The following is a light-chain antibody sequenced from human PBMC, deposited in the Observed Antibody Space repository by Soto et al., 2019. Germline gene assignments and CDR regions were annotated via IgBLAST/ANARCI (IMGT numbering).Light chain of an antibody. V-gene: IGLV2-8*01. J-gene: IGLJ1*01. CDR2: EVS. CDR3: SSYAGSNNYV. CDR1: SSDVGGYNY. Sequence: ALTQPPSASGSPGQSVTISCTGTSSDVGGYNYISWYQQHPGKAPKLMIYEVSKRPSGVPDRFSGSKSGNTASLTVSGLQAEDEADYFCSSYAGSNNYVFGTGTKVTVL.